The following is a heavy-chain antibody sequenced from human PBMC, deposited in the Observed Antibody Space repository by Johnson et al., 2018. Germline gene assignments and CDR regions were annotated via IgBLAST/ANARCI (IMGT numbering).Heavy chain of an antibody. CDR1: GFTFSGSA. D-gene: IGHD1-14*01. CDR3: TSRTLSTMKKDV. CDR2: IRSKANSYAT. V-gene: IGHV3-73*02. Sequence: VQLQESGGGLVQPGGSLKLSCAASGFTFSGSAMHWVRQASGTGLEWVGRIRSKANSYATAYAASVKGRFTIYRDDSRNTAYLQMNSLKTEDTAVYYCTSRTLSTMKKDVWGQGTTVTVSS. J-gene: IGHJ6*02.